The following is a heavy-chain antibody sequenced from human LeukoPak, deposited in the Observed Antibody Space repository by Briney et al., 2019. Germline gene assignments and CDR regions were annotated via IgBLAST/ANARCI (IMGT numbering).Heavy chain of an antibody. Sequence: PGGSLRLSCAASGFTFSSYWMHWVRQAPGKGLVWVSRINSDGSSTSYADSVKGRFTISRDNAKNSLYLQMNSLRAEDTAVYYCASTTPSSGLDYWGQGTLVTVSS. D-gene: IGHD6-19*01. CDR2: INSDGSST. V-gene: IGHV3-74*01. CDR3: ASTTPSSGLDY. J-gene: IGHJ4*02. CDR1: GFTFSSYW.